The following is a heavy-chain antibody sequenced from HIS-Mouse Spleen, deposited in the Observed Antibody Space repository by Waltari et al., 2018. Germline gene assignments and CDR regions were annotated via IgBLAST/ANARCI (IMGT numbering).Heavy chain of an antibody. CDR2: IYHSGST. J-gene: IGHJ5*02. Sequence: QVQLQESGPGLVKPSETLSLTCTVSCYSISSGYYWGWIRQPPGKGLEWIGSIYHSGSTYYNPSLKSRVTISVDTSKNQFSLKLSSVTAADTAVYYCARVKTWGQGTLVTVSS. CDR3: ARVKT. CDR1: CYSISSGYY. V-gene: IGHV4-38-2*02.